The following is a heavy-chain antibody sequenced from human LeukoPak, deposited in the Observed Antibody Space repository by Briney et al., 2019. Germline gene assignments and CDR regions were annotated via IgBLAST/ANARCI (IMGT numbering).Heavy chain of an antibody. Sequence: GGSLRLSCAASGFTFSSYEMNWVRQAPGKGLEWVSYISSSGSTIYYADSVKGRFTISRDNAKNSLYLQMNSLRAEDTAVYYCARDSSGGSWIDAFGIWGQGTMVTVSS. J-gene: IGHJ3*02. CDR3: ARDSSGGSWIDAFGI. V-gene: IGHV3-48*03. CDR2: ISSSGSTI. CDR1: GFTFSSYE. D-gene: IGHD2-15*01.